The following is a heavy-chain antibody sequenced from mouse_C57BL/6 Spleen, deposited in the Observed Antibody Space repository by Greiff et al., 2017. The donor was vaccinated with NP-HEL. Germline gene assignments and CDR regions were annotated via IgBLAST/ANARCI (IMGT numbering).Heavy chain of an antibody. V-gene: IGHV5-6*01. CDR2: ISSGGSYT. D-gene: IGHD1-1*01. J-gene: IGHJ2*01. Sequence: EVQLVESGGDLVKPGGSLKLSCAASGFTFSSYGMSWVRQTPDKRLEWVATISSGGSYTYYPDSVKGRFTISRDNAKNTLYLQMSSLKSEDTAMYYCARDYYGSSLGYYFDYWGQGTTLTVSS. CDR1: GFTFSSYG. CDR3: ARDYYGSSLGYYFDY.